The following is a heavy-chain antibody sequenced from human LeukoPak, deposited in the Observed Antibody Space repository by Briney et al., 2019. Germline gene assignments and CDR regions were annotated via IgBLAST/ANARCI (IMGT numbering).Heavy chain of an antibody. V-gene: IGHV3-30-3*01. D-gene: IGHD3-16*02. CDR2: ISYDGSSK. J-gene: IGHJ4*02. CDR3: ARGLIWGSYRLYYFDY. Sequence: GGSLRLSCAASGFTFSSYAMHWVRQAPGEGLEWVAVISYDGSSKYYADSVKGRFTISRDNSKNTLYLQMNSLRAEDTAVYYCARGLIWGSYRLYYFDYWGQGTLVTVSS. CDR1: GFTFSSYA.